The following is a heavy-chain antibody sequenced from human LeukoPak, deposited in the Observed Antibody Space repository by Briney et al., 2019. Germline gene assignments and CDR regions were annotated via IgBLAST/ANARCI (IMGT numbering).Heavy chain of an antibody. CDR1: GYTFTSYG. CDR2: ISAYNGNT. D-gene: IGHD3-9*01. CDR3: AEDGIRDFDWTNFDY. J-gene: IGHJ4*02. Sequence: ASAKVSRKASGYTFTSYGISWVRQAPGQGLEWMGGISAYNGNTNYAQKLQGRVTMTTDTSTSTAYMELRSLRSDDTAVYFRAEDGIRDFDWTNFDYWGQGTLVTVSS. V-gene: IGHV1-18*01.